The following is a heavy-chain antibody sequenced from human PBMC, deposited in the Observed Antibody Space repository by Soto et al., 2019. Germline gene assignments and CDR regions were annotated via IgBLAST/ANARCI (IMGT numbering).Heavy chain of an antibody. V-gene: IGHV3-21*01. CDR3: ARDRTYVSGGYPKEADYSKDSTVSPY. J-gene: IGHJ4*02. Sequence: GGSLRLSCAASGFTFSSYSMNWVRQAPGKGLEWVSSISSSSSYIYYADSVKGRFTISRDNAKNSLYLQMNSLRAEDTAVYYCARDRTYVSGGYPKEADYSKDSTVSPYGGKGTL. CDR2: ISSSSSYI. D-gene: IGHD3-10*01. CDR1: GFTFSSYS.